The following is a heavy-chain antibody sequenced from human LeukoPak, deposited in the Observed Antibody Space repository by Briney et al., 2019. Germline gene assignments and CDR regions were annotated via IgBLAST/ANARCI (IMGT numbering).Heavy chain of an antibody. CDR1: GYTFTGYG. CDR3: AREAGGYDLDWFDP. Sequence: GASVKVSCKASGYTFTGYGISWVRQAPGQGLEWMGWISAYNGNTNYAQKLQGRVTMTTDTSTSTAYMELRSLRSDDTAVYYCAREAGGYDLDWFDPWGQGTLVTVSS. CDR2: ISAYNGNT. J-gene: IGHJ5*02. V-gene: IGHV1-18*01. D-gene: IGHD5-12*01.